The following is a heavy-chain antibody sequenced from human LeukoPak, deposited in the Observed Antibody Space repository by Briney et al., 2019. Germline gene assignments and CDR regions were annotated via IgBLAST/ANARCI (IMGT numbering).Heavy chain of an antibody. J-gene: IGHJ6*03. CDR2: INPNSGGT. CDR1: GYTFTGYY. Sequence: ASVKVSCKASGYTFTGYYMHWVRQAPGQGLEWMGWINPNSGGTNYAQNFQGRVTMTRDTSISTAYMELSSLRSEDTAVYYCAATQGGDDDYYYYYYMDVWGKGTTVTVSS. CDR3: AATQGGDDDYYYYYYMDV. D-gene: IGHD2-21*01. V-gene: IGHV1-2*02.